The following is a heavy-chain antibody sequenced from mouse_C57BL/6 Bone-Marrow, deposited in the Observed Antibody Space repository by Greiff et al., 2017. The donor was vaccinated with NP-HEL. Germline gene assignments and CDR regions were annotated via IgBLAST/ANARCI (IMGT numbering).Heavy chain of an antibody. CDR2: ISGGGGNT. CDR3: ARRGNYEVFFAY. CDR1: GFTFSSYT. Sequence: EVHLVESGGGLVKPGGSLKLSCAASGFTFSSYTMSWVRQTPEKRLEWVATISGGGGNTYYPDSVKGRFTISRDNAKNTLYLQMGSLRSEDTALYYCARRGNYEVFFAYWGQGTLVTVSA. J-gene: IGHJ3*01. V-gene: IGHV5-9*01. D-gene: IGHD1-1*01.